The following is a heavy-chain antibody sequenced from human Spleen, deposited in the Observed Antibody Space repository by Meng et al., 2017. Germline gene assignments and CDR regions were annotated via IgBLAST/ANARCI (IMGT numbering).Heavy chain of an antibody. V-gene: IGHV4-34*01. CDR3: ATTLRGPDY. Sequence: QVQLQQWGAGLLKPSETLSLTCAVYGGSFSDYYCTWIRQPPGKGLEWIGEINHTGDTNYNPSLKSRVAISVDTSKNQFSLKLSSVTAADTAVYYCATTLRGPDYWGQGTLVTVSS. CDR2: INHTGDT. J-gene: IGHJ4*02. CDR1: GGSFSDYY.